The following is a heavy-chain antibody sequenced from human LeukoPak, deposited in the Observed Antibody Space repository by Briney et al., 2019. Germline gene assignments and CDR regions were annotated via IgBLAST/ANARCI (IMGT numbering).Heavy chain of an antibody. CDR1: GGSFSGYY. CDR3: ARGLTTDYSYSYRNYGMDV. V-gene: IGHV4-34*01. Sequence: PSETLSLTCAVYGGSFSGYYWNWIRQPPGKGLEWIGEINHSGSTNYNPSLKSRVTISVDTSKNQFSLKLSSVTAADTAVYYCARGLTTDYSYSYRNYGMDVWGQGTTVTVSS. J-gene: IGHJ6*02. CDR2: INHSGST. D-gene: IGHD5-18*01.